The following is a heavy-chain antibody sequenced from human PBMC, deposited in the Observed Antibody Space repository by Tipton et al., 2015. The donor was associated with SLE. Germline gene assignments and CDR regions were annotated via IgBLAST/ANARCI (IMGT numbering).Heavy chain of an antibody. J-gene: IGHJ5*02. CDR2: ISSSGGGT. CDR1: GFTFSSYT. D-gene: IGHD6-13*01. CDR3: ASRLGSWYGIDP. V-gene: IGHV3-64*01. Sequence: SLRLSCAASGFTFSSYTMHWVRQAPGKGLEFVSAISSSGGGTPYANSVKGRFTISRDNSKNTLYLQMGSLRAEDMAVYYCASRLGSWYGIDPWGQGTLVTVSS.